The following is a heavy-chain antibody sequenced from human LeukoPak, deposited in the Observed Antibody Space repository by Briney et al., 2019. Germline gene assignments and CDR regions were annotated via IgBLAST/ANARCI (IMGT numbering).Heavy chain of an antibody. CDR3: ARDSGYYATSSLFQDY. Sequence: ASVKVSCKASGYTFTGYYIHWVRQAPGQGLEWMGWIIPKSGGTNYAQMFQGRVTMTRDTSISTAYMELARLRSDDTAVYFCARDSGYYATSSLFQDYWGQGTLVTVSS. D-gene: IGHD3-3*01. CDR2: IIPKSGGT. CDR1: GYTFTGYY. V-gene: IGHV1-2*02. J-gene: IGHJ4*02.